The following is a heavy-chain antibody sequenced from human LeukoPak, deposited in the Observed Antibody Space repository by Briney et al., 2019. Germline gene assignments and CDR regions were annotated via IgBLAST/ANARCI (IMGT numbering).Heavy chain of an antibody. V-gene: IGHV1-24*01. D-gene: IGHD5-18*01. J-gene: IGHJ4*02. CDR1: GYTLTELS. CDR3: ATDTGGGYMFSDVDTAMVTGY. Sequence: ASVKVSCKVSGYTLTELSMHWVRQAPGKGLEWMGGFDPEDGETIYAQKFQGRVTMTEDTSTDTAYMELSSLRSEDTAVYYCATDTGGGYMFSDVDTAMVTGYWGQGTLVTVSS. CDR2: FDPEDGET.